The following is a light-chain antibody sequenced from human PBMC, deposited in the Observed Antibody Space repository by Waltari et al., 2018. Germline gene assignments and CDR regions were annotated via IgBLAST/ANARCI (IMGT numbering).Light chain of an antibody. V-gene: IGKV3-20*01. J-gene: IGKJ3*01. CDR3: QQYGAARYT. CDR1: QSVASFY. Sequence: EIVLTQSPGTLSVSPGESATLSCRTSQSVASFYISWYQQKPGQAPRLIILGASSRATGVPDRFSGSGSGTHFTLTISRLEPEDFAVYYCQQYGAARYTFGPGTRLDLK. CDR2: GAS.